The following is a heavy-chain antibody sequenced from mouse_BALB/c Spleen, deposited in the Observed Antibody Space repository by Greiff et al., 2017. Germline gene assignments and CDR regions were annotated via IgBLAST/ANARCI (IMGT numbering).Heavy chain of an antibody. J-gene: IGHJ4*01. V-gene: IGHV5-4*02. CDR3: ARDGGLPYAMDY. Sequence: EVHLVESGGGLVKPGGSLKLSCAASGFTFSDYYMYWVRQTPEKRLEWVATISDGGSYTYYPDSVKGRFTISRDNAKNNLYLQMSSLKSEDTAMYYCARDGGLPYAMDYWGQGTSVTVSS. CDR2: ISDGGSYT. CDR1: GFTFSDYY. D-gene: IGHD2-2*01.